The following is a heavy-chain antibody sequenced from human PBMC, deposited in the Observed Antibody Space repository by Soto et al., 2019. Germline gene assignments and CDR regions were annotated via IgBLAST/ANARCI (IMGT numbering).Heavy chain of an antibody. CDR2: VSVSGGTT. CDR3: AKGLYYYDSSGYRLFDY. D-gene: IGHD3-22*01. J-gene: IGHJ4*02. CDR1: GFMFNNYA. Sequence: GGSLRLSCGASGFMFNNYAMSWVRQAPGKGLEWVPTVSVSGGTTYYADSLKGRFTISRDNSKKTVYLQMNRLRADDTAIYYCAKGLYYYDSSGYRLFDYWGQGTLVTVSS. V-gene: IGHV3-23*01.